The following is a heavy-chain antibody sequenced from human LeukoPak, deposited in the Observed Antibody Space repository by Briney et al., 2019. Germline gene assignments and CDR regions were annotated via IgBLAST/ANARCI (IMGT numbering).Heavy chain of an antibody. V-gene: IGHV3-23*01. CDR2: ISGSGADT. CDR1: GFSFSTYA. CDR3: AKGPVVPVATYYFDC. J-gene: IGHJ4*02. D-gene: IGHD2-2*01. Sequence: GGSLRLSCAASGFSFSTYAMTWVRQSPGKGLEWVSAISGSGADTFYADSVKGRFTISRDNSKNTMYLQMNSLRAEDTATYYCAKGPVVPVATYYFDCWGQGTLVTVSS.